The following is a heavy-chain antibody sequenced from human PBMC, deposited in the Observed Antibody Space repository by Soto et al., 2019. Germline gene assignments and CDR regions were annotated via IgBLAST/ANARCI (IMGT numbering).Heavy chain of an antibody. D-gene: IGHD5-12*01. CDR1: GFTFSRSA. CDR3: ARDREYSGFYYGMDV. Sequence: PGGSLRLSCEASGFTFSRSAMHWVRQAPGKWLEWVAVISFDGNNQYYTDSVKGRFTISRDNSKNTLDLQMNSLRREDTAVYYCARDREYSGFYYGMDVWGRGXTVTVSS. CDR2: ISFDGNNQ. V-gene: IGHV3-30-3*01. J-gene: IGHJ6*02.